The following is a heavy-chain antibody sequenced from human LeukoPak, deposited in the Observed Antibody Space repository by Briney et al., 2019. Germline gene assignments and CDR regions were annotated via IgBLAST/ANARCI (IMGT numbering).Heavy chain of an antibody. D-gene: IGHD6-19*01. V-gene: IGHV4-39*07. CDR3: ARAIPSSSGWCPFDY. Sequence: SETLSLTCTVSGGSISSSSYYWGWIRQPPGKGLEWIGSIYYSGSTYYNPSLKSRVTISVDTSKNQFSLKLSSVTAADTAVYYCARAIPSSSGWCPFDYWGQGTLVTVSS. J-gene: IGHJ4*02. CDR2: IYYSGST. CDR1: GGSISSSSYY.